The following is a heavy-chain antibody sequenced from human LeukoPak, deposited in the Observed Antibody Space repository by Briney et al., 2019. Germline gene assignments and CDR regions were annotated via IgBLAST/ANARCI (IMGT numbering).Heavy chain of an antibody. J-gene: IGHJ4*02. Sequence: SETLSLTCIDSGYSISSGYYWGWIRQPPGKGLEWVGSIYHSGSTYYNPSLKSRVTISVDTSKNQFSLKLSSVTAADTAVYYCARDSDDYNYDYWGQGTLVTVSS. V-gene: IGHV4-38-2*02. CDR3: ARDSDDYNYDY. D-gene: IGHD5-24*01. CDR1: GYSISSGYY. CDR2: IYHSGST.